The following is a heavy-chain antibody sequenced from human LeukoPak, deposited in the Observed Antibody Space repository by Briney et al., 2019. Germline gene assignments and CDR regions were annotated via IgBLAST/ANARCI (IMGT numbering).Heavy chain of an antibody. Sequence: PSETLSLTCTVSGGSISSYYWSWIRQPPGKGLEWIGYIYYSGSTNYNPSLKSRVTISVDTSKNQFSLKLSSVTDADTAVDLGASRIMIVGSFDYWGKGTLVTVSS. V-gene: IGHV4-59*01. CDR2: IYYSGST. J-gene: IGHJ4*02. D-gene: IGHD3-22*01. CDR1: GGSISSYY. CDR3: ASRIMIVGSFDY.